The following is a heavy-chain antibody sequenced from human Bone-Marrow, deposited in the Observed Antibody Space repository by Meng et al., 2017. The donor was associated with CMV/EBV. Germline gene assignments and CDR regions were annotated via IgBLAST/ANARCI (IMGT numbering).Heavy chain of an antibody. V-gene: IGHV1-18*01. CDR3: VRVLYSGSFIPGGADY. Sequence: ASVKVSCKASGYTFTSYGISWVRQAPGQGLEWMGWISAYNGNTNYAQKLQGRVTMTTDTSTSTAYMELRSLRSDDTAVYYCVRVLYSGSFIPGGADYWGQGTLVTVSS. J-gene: IGHJ4*02. CDR2: ISAYNGNT. D-gene: IGHD1-26*01. CDR1: GYTFTSYG.